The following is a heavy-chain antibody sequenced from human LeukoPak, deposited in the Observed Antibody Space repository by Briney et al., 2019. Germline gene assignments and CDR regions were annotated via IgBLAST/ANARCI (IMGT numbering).Heavy chain of an antibody. CDR3: ARDRHYGAATVFHP. CDR1: GYTFTNYG. D-gene: IGHD4-17*01. Sequence: GASVKVSCKASGYTFTNYGISWVRQAPGQGLEWMGWISAYNGNTNYAQKLQGRVTMTTDTSTSTAYMELRSLRSDDTAIYYCARDRHYGAATVFHPWGQGTLVTVSS. J-gene: IGHJ5*01. V-gene: IGHV1-18*01. CDR2: ISAYNGNT.